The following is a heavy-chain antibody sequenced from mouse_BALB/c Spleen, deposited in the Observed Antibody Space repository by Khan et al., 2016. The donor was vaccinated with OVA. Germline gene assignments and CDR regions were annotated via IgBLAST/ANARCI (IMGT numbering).Heavy chain of an antibody. CDR3: ASHYYGSNLYWYFDV. CDR2: FFPGDDST. D-gene: IGHD1-1*02. V-gene: IGHV1-85*01. Sequence: VQLQESGAELVKPGASVKLSCKASGYTFTSYDINWVRQRPEQGLEWIGWFFPGDDSTKYNEKFKGKATLTTDKSSSTAYMQLSRLTSAYSASYFYASHYYGSNLYWYFDVWGAGTTVTVSS. J-gene: IGHJ1*01. CDR1: GYTFTSYD.